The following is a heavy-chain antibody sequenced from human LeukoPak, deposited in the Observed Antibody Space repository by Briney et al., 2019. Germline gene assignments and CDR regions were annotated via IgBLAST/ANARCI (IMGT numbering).Heavy chain of an antibody. CDR3: ARDKGEAVAGPLYYYYGMDV. V-gene: IGHV1-46*01. D-gene: IGHD6-19*01. J-gene: IGHJ6*02. Sequence: GASVKVSCKASGYTFTSYGISWVRQAPGQGLEWMGIINPSGGSTSYAQKFQGRVTMTRDTSTSTVYMELSSLRSEDTAVYYCARDKGEAVAGPLYYYYGMDVWGQGTTVTVSS. CDR1: GYTFTSYG. CDR2: INPSGGST.